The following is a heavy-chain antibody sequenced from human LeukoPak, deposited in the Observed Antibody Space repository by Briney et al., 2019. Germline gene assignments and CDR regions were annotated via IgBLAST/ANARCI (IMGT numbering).Heavy chain of an antibody. CDR3: ARDPHQGWYQFDY. Sequence: GGSLRLSCAASGFTFSSYGMHWVRQAPGKGLEWVAVIWYDGSNKYYADSVKGRFTISRDNSKNTLYLQMNSPRAEDTAVYYCARDPHQGWYQFDYWGQGTLVTVSS. CDR1: GFTFSSYG. V-gene: IGHV3-33*01. CDR2: IWYDGSNK. J-gene: IGHJ4*02. D-gene: IGHD2-2*01.